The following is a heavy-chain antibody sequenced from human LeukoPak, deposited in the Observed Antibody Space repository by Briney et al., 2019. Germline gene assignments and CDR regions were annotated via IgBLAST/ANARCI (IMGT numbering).Heavy chain of an antibody. J-gene: IGHJ4*02. CDR2: IRYDGSNK. CDR3: AKGLVGATPDSYFDY. D-gene: IGHD1-26*01. V-gene: IGHV3-30*02. CDR1: GFTFSSYG. Sequence: GGSLRLSCAASGFTFSSYGMHWVRQAPGKGLEWVAFIRYDGSNKYYADSVKGRFTISRDNSKNTLYLQMNSLRAEDTAVYYCAKGLVGATPDSYFDYWGQGTLVTVSS.